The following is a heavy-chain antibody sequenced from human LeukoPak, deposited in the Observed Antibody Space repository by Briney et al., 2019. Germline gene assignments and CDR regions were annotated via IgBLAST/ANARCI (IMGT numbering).Heavy chain of an antibody. D-gene: IGHD6-13*01. CDR2: IDPSDSHT. CDR1: GYSFTNYW. V-gene: IGHV5-10-1*01. Sequence: GESLKISCKGSGYSFTNYWISWVRQVPEKGLEWMRRIDPSDSHTNYSPSFQGHVTISVDKSISTAYLQWSTLKASDTAIYYCARRPGISAAGPDYWGQGTLVTVSS. CDR3: ARRPGISAAGPDY. J-gene: IGHJ4*02.